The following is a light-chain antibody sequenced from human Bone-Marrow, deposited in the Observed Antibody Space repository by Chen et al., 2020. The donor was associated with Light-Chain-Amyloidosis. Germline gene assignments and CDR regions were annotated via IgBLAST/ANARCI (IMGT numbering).Light chain of an antibody. CDR2: EDD. CDR3: QSYQGSSQGV. J-gene: IGLJ3*02. V-gene: IGLV6-57*01. Sequence: NFMLPHPHSVSESPGQTVIISCTRSSGSIATNYVQWYQQRPGSSPTTVIYEDDQRPSGVPDRFSGSIDRSSNSASLTISGLKTEDEADYYCQSYQGSSQGVFGGGTKLTVL. CDR1: SGSIATNY.